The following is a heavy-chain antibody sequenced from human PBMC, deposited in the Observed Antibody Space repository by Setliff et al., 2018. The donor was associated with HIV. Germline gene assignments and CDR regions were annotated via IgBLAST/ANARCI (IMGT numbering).Heavy chain of an antibody. CDR1: GGTLSSHA. CDR2: IIPIFGSA. V-gene: IGHV1-69*13. Sequence: SVKVSCKASGGTLSSHAISWVRQAPGQGLEWMGGIIPIFGSANHAQKFKDRATITADESTNTVYMELSSLRSEDTAVYYCATGEMATTRGWFFDNWGQGTLVTVSS. CDR3: ATGEMATTRGWFFDN. D-gene: IGHD3-16*01. J-gene: IGHJ4*02.